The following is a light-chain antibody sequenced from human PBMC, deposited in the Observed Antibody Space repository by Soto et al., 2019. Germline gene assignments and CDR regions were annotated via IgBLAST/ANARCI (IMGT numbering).Light chain of an antibody. J-gene: IGKJ3*01. Sequence: EIVLTQSPATLSLSPGERATLSCRATESISSSYLAWYQQKPGQAPRLLIYGASSRATGIPARFSGSGSGTDFTLTISSLEPEDFAVYYCQQRSNWPPVFGPGTKVDIK. V-gene: IGKV3D-20*02. CDR2: GAS. CDR1: ESISSSY. CDR3: QQRSNWPPV.